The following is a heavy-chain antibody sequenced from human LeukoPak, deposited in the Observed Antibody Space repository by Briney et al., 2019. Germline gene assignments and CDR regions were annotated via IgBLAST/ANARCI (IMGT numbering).Heavy chain of an antibody. CDR3: ARAPTVEWLSTYIDV. CDR2: TNHGGIA. V-gene: IGHV4-34*01. D-gene: IGHD3-3*01. J-gene: IGHJ6*03. CDR1: GGSPRGNY. Sequence: KPPEPLSLPCGVYGGSPRGNYWTWIRQSPGKGLEWIGETNHGGIADYNPYLKSRVIISVDTSKTQDSLTLSSVTAADTAVYYCARAPTVEWLSTYIDVWGKGTTVTVSS.